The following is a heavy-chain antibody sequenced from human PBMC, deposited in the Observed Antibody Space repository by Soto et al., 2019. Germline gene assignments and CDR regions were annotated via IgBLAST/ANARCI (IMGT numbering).Heavy chain of an antibody. D-gene: IGHD6-13*01. CDR3: VRRHVSATGIDWFDP. J-gene: IGHJ5*02. CDR2: INAANGDT. V-gene: IGHV1-3*01. CDR1: VYSFTCYY. Sequence: GXSVKVSCKASVYSFTCYYMHWVRQAPGQGLEWMGWINAANGDTKYSPKFQGRVTITRDTSASTAYMKLSSLRSEDTAVYYCVRRHVSATGIDWFDPWGQGTLVTVSS.